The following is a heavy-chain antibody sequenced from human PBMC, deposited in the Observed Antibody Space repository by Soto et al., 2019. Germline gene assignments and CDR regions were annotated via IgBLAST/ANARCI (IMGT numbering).Heavy chain of an antibody. J-gene: IGHJ4*02. Sequence: EVQLVESGGGLVQPGGSLRLSCVASGFTFSSSWMHWVRQVPGKGLVWLSRIIGDGSGADYADSVKGRFTISRDNAKNTVYLQMNSLRAEDTAVYYCARVAVATRGIDYWGQGTLVTVSS. D-gene: IGHD6-19*01. CDR3: ARVAVATRGIDY. CDR1: GFTFSSSW. CDR2: IIGDGSGA. V-gene: IGHV3-74*01.